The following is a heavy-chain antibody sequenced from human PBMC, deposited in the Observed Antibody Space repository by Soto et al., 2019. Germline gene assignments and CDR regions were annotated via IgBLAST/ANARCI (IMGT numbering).Heavy chain of an antibody. CDR1: GFTFSSYA. J-gene: IGHJ4*02. V-gene: IGHV3-30-3*01. Sequence: GESLKISCAASGFTFSSYAMHWVRQAPGKGLEWVAVISYDGSNKYYADSVKGRFTISRDNSKNTLYLQMNSLRAEDTAVYYCARGIAAAGRLYYFDYWGQGTLVTVSS. CDR3: ARGIAAAGRLYYFDY. D-gene: IGHD6-13*01. CDR2: ISYDGSNK.